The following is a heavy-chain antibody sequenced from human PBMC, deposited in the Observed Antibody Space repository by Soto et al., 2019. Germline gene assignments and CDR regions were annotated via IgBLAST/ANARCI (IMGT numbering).Heavy chain of an antibody. D-gene: IGHD4-4*01. CDR2: ISAYNGNT. J-gene: IGHJ6*02. Sequence: VQLVQSGAEVKKPGASVKVSCKASGYTFTSYGISWVRQAPGQGLEWMGWISAYNGNTNYAQKLQGRVTMTTDTSTSTAYMELRSLRSDDTAVYYCARHSSGSHDYSNRPPYYYYGMDVWGQGTTVTVSS. V-gene: IGHV1-18*04. CDR1: GYTFTSYG. CDR3: ARHSSGSHDYSNRPPYYYYGMDV.